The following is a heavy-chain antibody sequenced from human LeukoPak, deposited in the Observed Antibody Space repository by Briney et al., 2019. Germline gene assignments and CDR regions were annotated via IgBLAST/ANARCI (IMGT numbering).Heavy chain of an antibody. V-gene: IGHV3-21*04. CDR2: IISSSNYI. Sequence: GGSLRLSCAASGFTFSSYNMNWVRQAPGKGLEWVSSIISSSNYIYYADSVKGRFTVSRDNSKNKLYLQMNSLRADDTAIYYCARDLGWLHYEDWGQGTLVTVSS. CDR3: ARDLGWLHYED. CDR1: GFTFSSYN. J-gene: IGHJ4*02. D-gene: IGHD5-12*01.